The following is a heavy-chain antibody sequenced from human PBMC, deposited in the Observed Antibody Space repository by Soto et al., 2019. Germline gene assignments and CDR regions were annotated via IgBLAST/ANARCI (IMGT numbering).Heavy chain of an antibody. J-gene: IGHJ6*02. CDR1: GYTFTSYA. CDR2: INAGNGNT. Sequence: GASVKVSCKASGYTFTSYAMHWVRQAPGQRLEWMGWINAGNGNTKYSQKFQGRVTITRDTSASTAYMELSSLRSEDTAVYYCAYGSGSPNYYYYYGMDAWGQGTTVTVSS. D-gene: IGHD3-10*01. CDR3: AYGSGSPNYYYYYGMDA. V-gene: IGHV1-3*01.